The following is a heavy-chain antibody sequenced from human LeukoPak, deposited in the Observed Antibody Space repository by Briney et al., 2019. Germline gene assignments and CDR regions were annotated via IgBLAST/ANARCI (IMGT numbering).Heavy chain of an antibody. CDR2: INSSSSYI. D-gene: IGHD3-22*01. V-gene: IGHV3-21*01. J-gene: IGHJ4*02. CDR3: VADCYDSSGYCAGGSFYYFDF. CDR1: VFTFSSYS. Sequence: GEALRLSCSASVFTFSSYSMNWVRQAPGKGLEGVSSINSSSSYIYYADSVKGRFTISRDNPKKSLYLQINSLRAEDTSVYYCVADCYDSSGYCAGGSFYYFDFWGQGTLVTVSS.